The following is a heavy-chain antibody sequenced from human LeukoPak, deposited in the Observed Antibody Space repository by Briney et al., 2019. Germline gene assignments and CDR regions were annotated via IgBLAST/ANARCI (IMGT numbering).Heavy chain of an antibody. J-gene: IGHJ4*02. CDR3: ARDLSAALDF. D-gene: IGHD6-19*01. CDR1: GITFNNYA. Sequence: GGSLRLSCAASGITFNNYAVSWVRQAPGKGLEWVARLVYDERSDYANSVKGRFSISRDNSKNTLFLDMSDLRVEDTAVYYCARDLSAALDFWGQGVLVTVSS. CDR2: LVYDERS. V-gene: IGHV3-33*08.